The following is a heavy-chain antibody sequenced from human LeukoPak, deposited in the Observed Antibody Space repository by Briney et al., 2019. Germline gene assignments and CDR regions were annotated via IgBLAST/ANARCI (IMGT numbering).Heavy chain of an antibody. CDR1: GFTFSSYS. CDR3: ARAGALVGTAMVTDY. J-gene: IGHJ4*02. Sequence: PGGSLRLSCAASGFTFSSYSMNWVRQAPGKGLEWVSSISSSSSYIYYADSVKGRFTISRDNAKNSLYLQMNSLRAEDTAVYYCARAGALVGTAMVTDYWGQGTLVTVSS. D-gene: IGHD5-18*01. CDR2: ISSSSSYI. V-gene: IGHV3-21*01.